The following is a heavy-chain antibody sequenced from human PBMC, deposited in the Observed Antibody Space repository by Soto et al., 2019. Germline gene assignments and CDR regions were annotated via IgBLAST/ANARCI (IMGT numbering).Heavy chain of an antibody. J-gene: IGHJ4*02. CDR2: IYYSGST. D-gene: IGHD3-16*01. V-gene: IGHV4-61*01. CDR3: ARLRLLEIDY. CDR1: GGSVSSGSYY. Sequence: PSETLSLTCTVSGGSVSSGSYYWSWIRQPPGKGLEWIGYIYYSGSTNYNPSLKSRVTISVDTSKNQFSLKLSSVTAADTAVYYCARLRLLEIDYWGQGTLVTVSS.